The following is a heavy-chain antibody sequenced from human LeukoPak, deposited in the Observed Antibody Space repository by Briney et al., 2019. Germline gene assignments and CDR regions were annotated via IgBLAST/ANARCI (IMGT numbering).Heavy chain of an antibody. J-gene: IGHJ4*02. Sequence: ASVKVSCKASGYTFTDYGITWVRQAPGQGLEWMGWISAYNGNTNYAQKFQGRVTITADESTSTAYMELSSLRSEDTAVYYCARDSLGPYDSSGYCLDYWGQGTLVTVSS. CDR3: ARDSLGPYDSSGYCLDY. CDR1: GYTFTDYG. CDR2: ISAYNGNT. V-gene: IGHV1-18*01. D-gene: IGHD3-22*01.